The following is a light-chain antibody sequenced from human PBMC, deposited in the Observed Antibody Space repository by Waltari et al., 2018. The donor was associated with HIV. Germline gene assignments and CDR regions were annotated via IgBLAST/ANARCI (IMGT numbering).Light chain of an antibody. V-gene: IGLV2-11*01. CDR1: HSDVGLYKF. CDR2: DLN. J-gene: IGLJ2*01. CDR3: CSYAGSYTLI. Sequence: QSALTQPRSVSGSPGQSATIPRTGTHSDVGLYKFVSWYQQHPGKVPKLLIYDLNDRPSGVPDRFSGSKSGTTASRTISGLQAEDEAFYYCCSYAGSYTLIFGGGTKLTVL.